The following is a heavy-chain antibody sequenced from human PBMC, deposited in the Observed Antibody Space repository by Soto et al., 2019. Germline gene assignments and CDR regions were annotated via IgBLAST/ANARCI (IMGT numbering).Heavy chain of an antibody. D-gene: IGHD6-19*01. Sequence: GGSLRLSCAASGFTFSSYDMHWVRQATGKGLEWVSAIGTAGDTYYPGSVKGRFTISRENAKNSLYLQMNSLRAEDTAVYYCARAFLSGWDFDYWGQGTLVTVSS. CDR2: IGTAGDT. V-gene: IGHV3-13*01. CDR1: GFTFSSYD. J-gene: IGHJ4*02. CDR3: ARAFLSGWDFDY.